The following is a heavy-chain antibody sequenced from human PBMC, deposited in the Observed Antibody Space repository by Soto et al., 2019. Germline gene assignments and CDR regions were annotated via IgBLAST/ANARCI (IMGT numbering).Heavy chain of an antibody. J-gene: IGHJ3*02. D-gene: IGHD1-20*01. Sequence: PGGSLRLSCAASGFTFSIYDMNWVRQAPGKGLEWVSAITHSGGGTFYADSVEGRFTVSRDNSKNTLYLQMNSLRAEDTALYFCAKDLVTGSGAIWGPGTMVTVSS. V-gene: IGHV3-23*01. CDR2: ITHSGGGT. CDR1: GFTFSIYD. CDR3: AKDLVTGSGAI.